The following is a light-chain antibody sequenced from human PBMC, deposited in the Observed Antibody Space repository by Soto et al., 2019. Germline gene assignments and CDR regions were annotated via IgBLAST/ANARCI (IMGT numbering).Light chain of an antibody. V-gene: IGKV1-39*01. CDR2: TAS. J-gene: IGKJ1*01. Sequence: DIQMTQSPSSLSASVGDRVTITCRANQSISNYVNWYQQKPGKAPKLLIYTASSVQSGVPSRFSGSGSGTDFTLTISNLQPEDFATYYCQKSYTTPWTFGQGTKVEIK. CDR1: QSISNY. CDR3: QKSYTTPWT.